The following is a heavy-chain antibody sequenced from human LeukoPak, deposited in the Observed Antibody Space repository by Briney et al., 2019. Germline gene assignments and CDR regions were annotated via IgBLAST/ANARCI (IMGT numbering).Heavy chain of an antibody. V-gene: IGHV4-38-2*02. CDR2: IYHSGST. CDR3: ARGNGYSSGWYSNYYYYMDV. J-gene: IGHJ6*03. D-gene: IGHD6-19*01. Sequence: SETLSLTCTVSGYSISSGHYWGWIRQPPGKGLEWIGSIYHSGSTYYNPSLKSRVTISVDTSKNQFSLKLSSVTAADTAVYYCARGNGYSSGWYSNYYYYMDVWGKGTTVTVSS. CDR1: GYSISSGHY.